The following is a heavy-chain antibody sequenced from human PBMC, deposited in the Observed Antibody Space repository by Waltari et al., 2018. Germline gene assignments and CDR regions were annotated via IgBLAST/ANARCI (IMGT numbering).Heavy chain of an antibody. V-gene: IGHV3-7*03. CDR3: AASVVGVGGTRYFEK. Sequence: EVQLVESGGGLVQPGGSLRLSCVASGFTYSRYWMNWVRQAPGKGLGWVANIDSSGSEKYQVPSVDGRFIISRDNAKNSVFLEMDSLRVEDTAVYYCAASVVGVGGTRYFEKWGLGMQVTVSS. J-gene: IGHJ4*02. CDR1: GFTYSRYW. CDR2: IDSSGSEK. D-gene: IGHD3-3*01.